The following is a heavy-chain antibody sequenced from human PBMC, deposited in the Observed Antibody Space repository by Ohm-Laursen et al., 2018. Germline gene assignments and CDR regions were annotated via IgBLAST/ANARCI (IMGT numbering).Heavy chain of an antibody. CDR1: GFTFSSYA. CDR2: LSVSGGGT. D-gene: IGHD3-16*01. J-gene: IGHJ3*02. CDR3: AKGRSGHPRGVGAFDI. V-gene: IGHV3-23*01. Sequence: SLRLSCAASGFTFSSYAMSWVRQAPGKGLEWVSGLSVSGGGTYYADSVKVRFTISRDNSKNTLYLQMNSLRAEDTAVYYCAKGRSGHPRGVGAFDIWGQGTMVTVSS.